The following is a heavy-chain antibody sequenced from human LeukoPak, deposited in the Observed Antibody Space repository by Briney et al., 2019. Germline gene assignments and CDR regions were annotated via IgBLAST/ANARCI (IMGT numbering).Heavy chain of an antibody. V-gene: IGHV1-69*06. D-gene: IGHD2-15*01. CDR1: GYTFTSYD. J-gene: IGHJ3*02. CDR2: IIPIFGTA. CDR3: ARDLYCSGGSCFLNAFDI. Sequence: ASVKVSCKASGYTFTSYDINWVRQATGQGLEWMGGIIPIFGTANYAQKFQGRVTITADKSTSTAYMELSSLRSEDTAVYYCARDLYCSGGSCFLNAFDIWGQGTMVTVSS.